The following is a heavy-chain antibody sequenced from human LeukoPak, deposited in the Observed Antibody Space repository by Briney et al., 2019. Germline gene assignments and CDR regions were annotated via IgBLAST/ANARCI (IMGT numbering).Heavy chain of an antibody. V-gene: IGHV3-74*01. J-gene: IGHJ4*02. CDR2: INTDGSST. CDR1: GFTFSSYW. Sequence: GGSLRLSCEASGFTFSSYWMHWVHQAPGKGLVWVSHINTDGSSTNYADSVRGRFTVSRDNAKNTLNLQMNSLRVEDTAVYYCARDNGGVDYWGQGTLVTVSS. D-gene: IGHD2-8*01. CDR3: ARDNGGVDY.